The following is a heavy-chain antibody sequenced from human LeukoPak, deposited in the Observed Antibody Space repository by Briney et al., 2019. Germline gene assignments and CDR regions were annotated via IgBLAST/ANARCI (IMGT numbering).Heavy chain of an antibody. CDR2: IYTSGST. CDR3: ATTWGWPALRTTQVDY. Sequence: SETLSLTCTVSGGSISSGSYYWSWIRQPAGKGLEWIGRIYTSGSTNYNPSLKSRVTISVDTSKNQFSLKLSSVTAADTAVYYCATTWGWPALRTTQVDYWGQGTLVTVSS. J-gene: IGHJ4*02. D-gene: IGHD3-16*01. CDR1: GGSISSGSYY. V-gene: IGHV4-61*02.